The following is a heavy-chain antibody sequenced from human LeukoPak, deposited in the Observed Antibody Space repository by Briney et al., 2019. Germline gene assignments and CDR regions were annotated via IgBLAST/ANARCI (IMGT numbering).Heavy chain of an antibody. CDR1: GFSFNRYW. Sequence: GGSLRLSCAASGFSFNRYWMHWVRQAPGEGLVWVSRIESDGTSTNYADSVKGRFTISSDNAKNTLYLQMHSLRAEDTAVYYCVREEGFGVVNLPRGGLDVWGQGTTVTVSS. CDR2: IESDGTST. J-gene: IGHJ6*02. V-gene: IGHV3-74*01. CDR3: VREEGFGVVNLPRGGLDV. D-gene: IGHD2-2*01.